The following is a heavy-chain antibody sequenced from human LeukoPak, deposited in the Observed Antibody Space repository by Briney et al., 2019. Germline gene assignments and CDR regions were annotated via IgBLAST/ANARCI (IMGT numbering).Heavy chain of an antibody. V-gene: IGHV1-18*01. Sequence: GASVKVSCKASGYTFTSCGIICVRQAPGQGREWMGWISNYNGNTNYAQKIQGRVTMTTDTSTSTAYMELRRLRSDDTAVSDYARALGRGCSGGRCYYYSLYIEVWGTRITVTIS. D-gene: IGHD2-15*01. J-gene: IGHJ6*03. CDR3: ARALGRGCSGGRCYYYSLYIEV. CDR2: ISNYNGNT. CDR1: GYTFTSCG.